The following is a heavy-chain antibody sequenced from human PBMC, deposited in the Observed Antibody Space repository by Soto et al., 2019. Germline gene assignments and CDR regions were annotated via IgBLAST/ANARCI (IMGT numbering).Heavy chain of an antibody. Sequence: QVQLVQSGAEVKKPGSSVKVSCKTSGGSFSTYTINWVRHAPGQGLEWLGRIIPILDISNYAQKFQDRVTITADKSTSTAYMELSSLKSEDTAVYYCAALVSHDAMATIRLSLDYWGQGTLLTVSS. J-gene: IGHJ4*02. D-gene: IGHD5-12*01. CDR3: AALVSHDAMATIRLSLDY. V-gene: IGHV1-69*02. CDR1: GGSFSTYT. CDR2: IIPILDIS.